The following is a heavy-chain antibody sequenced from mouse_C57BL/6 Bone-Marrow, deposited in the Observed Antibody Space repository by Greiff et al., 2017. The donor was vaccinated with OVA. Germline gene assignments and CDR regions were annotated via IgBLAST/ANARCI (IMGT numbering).Heavy chain of an antibody. V-gene: IGHV1-82*01. CDR2: IYPGDGDT. J-gene: IGHJ2*01. CDR1: GYAFSSSW. CDR3: ARVAYYFDY. Sequence: QVQLQQSGPELVKPGASVKISCKASGYAFSSSWMNWVKQRPGKGLEWIGRIYPGDGDTNYNGKFKGKATLTADKSSSTAYMQLSSLTSEDSAVYYCARVAYYFDYWGQGTTLTVSS. D-gene: IGHD1-1*01.